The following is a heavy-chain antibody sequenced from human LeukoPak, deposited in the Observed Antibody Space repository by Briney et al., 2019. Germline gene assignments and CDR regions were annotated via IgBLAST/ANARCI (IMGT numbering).Heavy chain of an antibody. CDR3: GREGSSRTVDY. CDR1: GFTVSSNY. V-gene: IGHV3-53*01. Sequence: GESLRLSCAASGFTVSSNYMSWVRQAPGKGLEWVSVIYSGGSTYYADSVKGRFTISRDSSKNTVYLQMDRLRADDTAVYYCGREGSSRTVDYWGQGTLVTVSS. CDR2: IYSGGST. D-gene: IGHD1/OR15-1a*01. J-gene: IGHJ4*02.